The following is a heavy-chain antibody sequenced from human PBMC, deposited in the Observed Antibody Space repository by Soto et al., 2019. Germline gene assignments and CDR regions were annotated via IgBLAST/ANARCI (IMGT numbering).Heavy chain of an antibody. D-gene: IGHD6-13*01. V-gene: IGHV4-4*07. Sequence: SETLSLTCTVSGGSISSYYWSWIRQPAGKGLEWIGRIYTSGSTNYNPSLKSRVTMSVDTSKNQFSLKLSSVTAADTAVYYCARSEQHLVRRGLYYFEYWGQGTLVTVSS. CDR1: GGSISSYY. CDR3: ARSEQHLVRRGLYYFEY. CDR2: IYTSGST. J-gene: IGHJ4*02.